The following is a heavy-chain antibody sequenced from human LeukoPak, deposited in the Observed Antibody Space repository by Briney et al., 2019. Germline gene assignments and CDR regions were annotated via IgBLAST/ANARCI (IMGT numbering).Heavy chain of an antibody. D-gene: IGHD5-18*01. Sequence: PGGSLRLSCAASGFTFSSYEMNWVRQAPGEGLEWVSYISSSGRMTHYADSVKGRFTISRDNAKNTLYLQMNSLRADDTAVYYCARVDSYGPTFDYWGQGTLVTVSS. CDR1: GFTFSSYE. J-gene: IGHJ4*02. CDR3: ARVDSYGPTFDY. V-gene: IGHV3-48*03. CDR2: ISSSGRMT.